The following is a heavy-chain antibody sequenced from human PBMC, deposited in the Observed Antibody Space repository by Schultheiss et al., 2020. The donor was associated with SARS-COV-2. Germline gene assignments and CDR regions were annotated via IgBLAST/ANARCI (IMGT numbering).Heavy chain of an antibody. CDR1: GGSISSYY. V-gene: IGHV4-59*01. CDR3: ARSRYCSSTSCYTDAFDI. D-gene: IGHD2-2*02. J-gene: IGHJ3*02. CDR2: IYYSGST. Sequence: SETLSLTCTVSGGSISSYYWSWIRQPPGKGLEWIGYIYYSGSTNYNPSLKSRVTISVDTSKNQFSLKLSSVTAADTAVYYCARSRYCSSTSCYTDAFDIWGQGTMVTVSS.